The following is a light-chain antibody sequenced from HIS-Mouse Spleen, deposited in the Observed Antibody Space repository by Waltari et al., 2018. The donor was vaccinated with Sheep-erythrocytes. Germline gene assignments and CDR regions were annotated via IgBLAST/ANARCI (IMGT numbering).Light chain of an antibody. CDR3: QQYNNWPPYT. CDR2: GAS. J-gene: IGKJ2*01. CDR1: QSVSSK. V-gene: IGKV3-15*01. Sequence: EIVMPQSPATLSVSPGERATLSCRASQSVSSKLAWYQQKPGQAPRLLSYGASTRATGIPARFSGSGSGTEFTLTISSLQSEDFAVYYCQQYNNWPPYTFGQGTKLEIK.